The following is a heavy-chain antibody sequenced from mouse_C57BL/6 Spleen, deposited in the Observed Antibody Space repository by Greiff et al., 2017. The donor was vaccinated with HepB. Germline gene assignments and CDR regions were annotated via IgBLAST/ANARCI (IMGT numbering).Heavy chain of an antibody. D-gene: IGHD2-4*01. CDR3: TREDYDYDLAMDY. Sequence: EVMLVESGEGLVKPGGSLKLSCAASGFTFSSYAMSWVRQTPEKRLEWVAYISSGGDYIYYADTVKGRFTISRDNARNTLYLQMSSLKSEDTAMYYCTREDYDYDLAMDYWGQGTSVTVSS. CDR2: ISSGGDYI. J-gene: IGHJ4*01. CDR1: GFTFSSYA. V-gene: IGHV5-9-1*02.